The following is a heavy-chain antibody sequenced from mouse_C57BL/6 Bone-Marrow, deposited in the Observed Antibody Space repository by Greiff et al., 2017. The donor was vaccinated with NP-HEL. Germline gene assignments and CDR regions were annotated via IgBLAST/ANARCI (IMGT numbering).Heavy chain of an antibody. V-gene: IGHV14-4*01. D-gene: IGHD2-3*01. Sequence: LVESGAELVRPGASVKLSCTASGFNFKDDYMHWVKQRPEQGLEWIGWIDPENGDTEYASKFQGKATFTTATSSNTAYLQLSSLASENAAVYYCTSYDGSVDYWGQGTPLTVSA. CDR1: GFNFKDDY. CDR2: IDPENGDT. CDR3: TSYDGSVDY. J-gene: IGHJ2*01.